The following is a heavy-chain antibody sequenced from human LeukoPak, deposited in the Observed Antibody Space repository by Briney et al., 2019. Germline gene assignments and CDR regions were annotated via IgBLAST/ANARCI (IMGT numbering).Heavy chain of an antibody. Sequence: SETLSLTCTVSGGSISSSSYYWDWIRQPPGKGLEWIGSIYYSGSTYYNPSLKSRVTISVDTSKNQFSLKLSSVTAADTAVYYCARVYTGWFDPWGQGTLVTVSS. J-gene: IGHJ5*02. CDR3: ARVYTGWFDP. CDR2: IYYSGST. D-gene: IGHD2-2*02. CDR1: GGSISSSSYY. V-gene: IGHV4-39*07.